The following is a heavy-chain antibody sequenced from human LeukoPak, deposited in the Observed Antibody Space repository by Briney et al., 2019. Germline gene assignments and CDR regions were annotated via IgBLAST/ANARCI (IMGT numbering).Heavy chain of an antibody. J-gene: IGHJ3*02. D-gene: IGHD2-15*01. CDR3: ARGRYCSADICSGGDAFDI. CDR2: IYSGGST. CDR1: GGSINNYY. V-gene: IGHV4-4*07. Sequence: LGILSRTCTVSGGSINNYYGICIRQPAGKGREGIGCIYSGGSTNYNPSLKGRVSMSVDKSKNQFSLKLISVTAADTAVYYCARGRYCSADICSGGDAFDIWGQGPMVSVSS.